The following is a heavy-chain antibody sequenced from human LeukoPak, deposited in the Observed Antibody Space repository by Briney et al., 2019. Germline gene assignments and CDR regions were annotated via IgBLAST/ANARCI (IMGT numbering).Heavy chain of an antibody. D-gene: IGHD6-13*01. CDR1: GFTFSSYA. J-gene: IGHJ4*02. Sequence: PGGSLRLSCAASGFTFSSYAMSWVRQAPGKGLEWVSAISIDGGKTYYADSVEGRFTVSRDISKNTLYLQMNSLRAEDTAVYFCAKEWKYSSTWYQDHFDCWGQGTLVTVSS. CDR2: ISIDGGKT. V-gene: IGHV3-23*01. CDR3: AKEWKYSSTWYQDHFDC.